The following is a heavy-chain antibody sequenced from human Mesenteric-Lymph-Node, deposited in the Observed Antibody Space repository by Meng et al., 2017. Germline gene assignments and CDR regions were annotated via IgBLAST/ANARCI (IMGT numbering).Heavy chain of an antibody. J-gene: IGHJ4*02. V-gene: IGHV6-1*01. D-gene: IGHD3-10*02. CDR3: ARDCGDVRGGFDF. CDR1: GDSVSSNRSA. CDR2: TYYRSKYYN. Sequence: VQLTQSRSGLGQPSPTLSLTCASSGDSVSSNRSAWNWIRPSPSRGLEWLGRTYYRSKYYNDYTLSVKSRITINPDTSKNQFSLQLNSVTPEDTAIYYSARDCGDVRGGFDFWGQGTLVTVSS.